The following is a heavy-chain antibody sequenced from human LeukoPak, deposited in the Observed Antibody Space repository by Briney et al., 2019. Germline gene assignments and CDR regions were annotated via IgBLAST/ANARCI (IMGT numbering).Heavy chain of an antibody. D-gene: IGHD6-13*01. J-gene: IGHJ4*02. CDR2: INHSGST. CDR1: GGSFSNYY. Sequence: PSETLSLTCTVYGGSFSNYYWSWIRQPPGKGLEWIGEINHSGSTNYNPSLKSRVTISVDTSKNQFSLNLSSVTAADTAVYYCASQYSSSWYYFDYWGQGTLVTVSS. V-gene: IGHV4-34*01. CDR3: ASQYSSSWYYFDY.